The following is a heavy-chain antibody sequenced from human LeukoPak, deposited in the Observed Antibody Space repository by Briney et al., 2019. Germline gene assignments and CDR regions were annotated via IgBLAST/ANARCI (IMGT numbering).Heavy chain of an antibody. CDR2: IKSKTDGGTT. Sequence: GGSLRLSCAASGFTFSNAWMSWVRQAPGKGLEWVGCIKSKTDGGTTDYAAPVKGRFTISRDDSKNTLYLQMNSLKTEGTAVYYCTTVGIDWGQGTLVTVSS. D-gene: IGHD1-26*01. V-gene: IGHV3-15*01. J-gene: IGHJ4*02. CDR3: TTVGID. CDR1: GFTFSNAW.